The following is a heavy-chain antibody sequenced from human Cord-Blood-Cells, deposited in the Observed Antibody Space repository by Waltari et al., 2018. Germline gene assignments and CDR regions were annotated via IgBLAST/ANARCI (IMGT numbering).Heavy chain of an antibody. V-gene: IGHV3-21*01. CDR1: GFTFSRYS. Sequence: EVQLVESGGGLVKPGVSLSLSCAASGFTFSRYSMNWVRQAPGKGLEWVSSISSSSSYIYYADSVKGRFTISRDNAKNSLYLQMNSLRAEDTAVYYCARDRSYYDYWGQGTLVTVSS. CDR2: ISSSSSYI. J-gene: IGHJ4*02. CDR3: ARDRSYYDY.